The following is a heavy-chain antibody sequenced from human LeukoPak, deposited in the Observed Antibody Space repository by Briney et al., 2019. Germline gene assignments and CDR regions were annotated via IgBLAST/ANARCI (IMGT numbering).Heavy chain of an antibody. Sequence: GGSLRLSCVGSGFTFSSYAMSWVRQAPGKGLEWVSAISGSGGSTYYADSVKGRFTISRDNSKNTLYLQMNSLRAEDTAVYYCATSPYYYDSSGPFDYWGQGTLVTVSS. V-gene: IGHV3-23*01. CDR2: ISGSGGST. CDR1: GFTFSSYA. J-gene: IGHJ4*02. CDR3: ATSPYYYDSSGPFDY. D-gene: IGHD3-22*01.